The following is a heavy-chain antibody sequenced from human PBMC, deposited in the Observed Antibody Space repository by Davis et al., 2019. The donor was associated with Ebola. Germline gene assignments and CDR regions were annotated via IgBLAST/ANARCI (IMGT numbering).Heavy chain of an antibody. J-gene: IGHJ4*02. CDR1: GGPFSSYP. D-gene: IGHD6-13*01. CDR2: IIPIYGTA. Sequence: SVKVSCKAYGGPFSSYPINWVRQAPGQGLEWMGGIIPIYGTADYAQKLQGRVTITADESKNTVYMELSSLKFEDTGMYFCVRDGDIAEFEFWGQGTLVIVSS. CDR3: VRDGDIAEFEF. V-gene: IGHV1-69*13.